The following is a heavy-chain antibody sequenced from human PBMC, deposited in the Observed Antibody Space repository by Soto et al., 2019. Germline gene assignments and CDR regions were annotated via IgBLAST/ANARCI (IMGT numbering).Heavy chain of an antibody. J-gene: IGHJ6*02. V-gene: IGHV3-9*01. CDR1: GFTFDDYA. Sequence: GGSLRLSCAASGFTFDDYAMHWVRQAPGKGLEWVSGISWNSGSIGYADSVKGRFSISRDNAKNSLYLQMNSLRAEDTALDYCAKDETIFGVGYYYDMDVWGQGNTVTGSS. CDR3: AKDETIFGVGYYYDMDV. CDR2: ISWNSGSI. D-gene: IGHD3-3*01.